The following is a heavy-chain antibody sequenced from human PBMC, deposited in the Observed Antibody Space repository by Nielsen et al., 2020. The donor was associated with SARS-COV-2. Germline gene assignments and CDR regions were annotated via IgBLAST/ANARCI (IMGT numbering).Heavy chain of an antibody. CDR3: AKIGGGYWNYYYYGMDV. J-gene: IGHJ6*02. D-gene: IGHD1-26*01. V-gene: IGHV3-23*01. CDR2: ISGSGGST. Sequence: GGSLRLSCAASGFTFSSYAMSWVRQAPGKGLEWVSAISGSGGSTYYADSVKGRFTISRDNSKNTLYLQMNSLRAEDTAVYYCAKIGGGYWNYYYYGMDVWGQGTTVTVSS. CDR1: GFTFSSYA.